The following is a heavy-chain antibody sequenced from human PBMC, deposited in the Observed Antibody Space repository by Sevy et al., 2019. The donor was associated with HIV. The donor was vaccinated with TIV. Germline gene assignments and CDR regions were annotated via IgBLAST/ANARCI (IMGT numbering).Heavy chain of an antibody. J-gene: IGHJ6*02. D-gene: IGHD3-22*01. V-gene: IGHV3-30*18. CDR2: ISYDGSNK. Sequence: GGSLRLSCAASGFTFSSYGMHWVRQAPGKGLEWVAVISYDGSNKYYADSVKGRFTISRDNSKNTLYLQMNSLRAEDTAVYYCAKDLYDSSGYHDFYYYYGMDVWGQGTTVTVSS. CDR1: GFTFSSYG. CDR3: AKDLYDSSGYHDFYYYYGMDV.